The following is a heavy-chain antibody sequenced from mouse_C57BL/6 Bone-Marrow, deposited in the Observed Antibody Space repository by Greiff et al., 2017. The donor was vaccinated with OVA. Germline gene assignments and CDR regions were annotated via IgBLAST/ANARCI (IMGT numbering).Heavy chain of an antibody. CDR2: IRSKSSNYAT. CDR1: GFTFNTYA. D-gene: IGHD3-3*01. J-gene: IGHJ3*01. Sequence: EVKLVESGGGLVQPKGSLKLSCAASGFTFNTYAMHWVRQAPGQGLEWVARIRSKSSNYATYYADSVKDRFTISRDDSQSMLYLQMNNLKSEDTAMYDCVRDRGTRAWFADWGQGTLVTVSA. V-gene: IGHV10-3*01. CDR3: VRDRGTRAWFAD.